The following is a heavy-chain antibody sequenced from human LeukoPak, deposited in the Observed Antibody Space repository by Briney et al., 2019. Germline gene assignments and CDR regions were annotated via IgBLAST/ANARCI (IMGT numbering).Heavy chain of an antibody. CDR2: ISYDGSNK. D-gene: IGHD6-19*01. CDR3: AKDGGVAGTLYYYMDV. V-gene: IGHV3-30*18. CDR1: GFTFSSYG. Sequence: PGGSLRLSCAASGFTFSSYGMHWVRQAPGKGLEWVAVISYDGSNKYYADSVKGRFTISRDNSKNTLYLQMNSLRAEDTAVYYCAKDGGVAGTLYYYMDVWGKGTTVTVSS. J-gene: IGHJ6*03.